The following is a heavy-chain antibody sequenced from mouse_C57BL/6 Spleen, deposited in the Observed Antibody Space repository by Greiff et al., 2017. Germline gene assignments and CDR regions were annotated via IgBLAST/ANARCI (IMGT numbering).Heavy chain of an antibody. CDR1: GYSITSGYY. CDR3: AREDYSNYGGFAY. Sequence: EVQRVESGPGLVKPSQSLSLTCSVTGYSITSGYYWNWIRQFPGNKLEWMGYISYDGSNNYNPSLKNRISITRDTSKNQFFLKLNSVTTEDTATYYCAREDYSNYGGFAYWGQGTLVTVSA. D-gene: IGHD2-5*01. CDR2: ISYDGSN. J-gene: IGHJ3*01. V-gene: IGHV3-6*01.